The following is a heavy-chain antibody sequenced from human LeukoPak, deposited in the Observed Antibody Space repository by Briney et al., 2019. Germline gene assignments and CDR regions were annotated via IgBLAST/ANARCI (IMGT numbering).Heavy chain of an antibody. CDR3: ARDLGTTGSENY. V-gene: IGHV3-21*01. D-gene: IGHD1-1*01. CDR1: GFTFSSYS. J-gene: IGHJ4*02. CDR2: IGSSISYI. Sequence: TGGSLRLSCAASGFTFSSYSMNWVRQAPGKGLEWVASIGSSISYIYYADSVKGRFTISRENAKNSLYLQTNSLRAADTAVYYCARDLGTTGSENYWGQGTLVTVSS.